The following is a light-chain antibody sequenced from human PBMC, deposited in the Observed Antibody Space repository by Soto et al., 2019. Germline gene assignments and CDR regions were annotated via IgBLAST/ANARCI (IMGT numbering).Light chain of an antibody. Sequence: DIQMTHSPSSLSASLGDIVTITFRASQSISSYLHWYQQKPGKAPKLLIYAASNLQSGVPSRFSASGSGTDFTLTLNSLQPEDFATYYCQQGYSTPWTFGQGTKVDIK. CDR3: QQGYSTPWT. CDR2: AAS. V-gene: IGKV1-39*01. CDR1: QSISSY. J-gene: IGKJ1*01.